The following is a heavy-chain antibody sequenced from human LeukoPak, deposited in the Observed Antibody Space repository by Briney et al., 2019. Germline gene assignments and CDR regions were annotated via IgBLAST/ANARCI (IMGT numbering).Heavy chain of an antibody. CDR1: GYTFTSYG. D-gene: IGHD3-22*01. CDR3: ARTNVYYYASSDYYPYFDY. CDR2: ISAYNGNT. V-gene: IGHV1-18*01. J-gene: IGHJ4*02. Sequence: GASVKVSCKASGYTFTSYGISWVRQAPGQGLEWMGWISAYNGNTNYAQKLQDRVTMTTDTSTSTAYMELRSLRSDDTAVYYCARTNVYYYASSDYYPYFDYWAQGTLATVSS.